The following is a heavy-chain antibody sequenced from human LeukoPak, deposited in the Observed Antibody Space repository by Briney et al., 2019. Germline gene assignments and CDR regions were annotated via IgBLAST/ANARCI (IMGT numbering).Heavy chain of an antibody. Sequence: SETLSLTCAVYGGSFSGYSWTWIRQPPGKGLEWIGEINRSGTTNYNPSLKSRDTISVDTSKNQFSLKLTSVTAADTAVYYCARGESYYYASGSSLPLGYWGQGTLVTVSS. V-gene: IGHV4-34*01. CDR1: GGSFSGYS. CDR2: INRSGTT. CDR3: ARGESYYYASGSSLPLGY. D-gene: IGHD3-10*01. J-gene: IGHJ4*02.